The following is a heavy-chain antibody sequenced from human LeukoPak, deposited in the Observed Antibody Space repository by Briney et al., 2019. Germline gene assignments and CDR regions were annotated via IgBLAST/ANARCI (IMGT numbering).Heavy chain of an antibody. V-gene: IGHV1-18*01. J-gene: IGHJ4*02. CDR3: ARVNGDYEKTYYFDY. CDR1: GYTFTSYG. CDR2: ISAYNGNT. D-gene: IGHD4-17*01. Sequence: ASVKVSCKASGYTFTSYGISRVRQAPGQGLEWMGWISAYNGNTNYAQKLQGRVTMTTDTSTSTAYMELRSLRSDDTAVYYCARVNGDYEKTYYFDYWGQGTLVTVSS.